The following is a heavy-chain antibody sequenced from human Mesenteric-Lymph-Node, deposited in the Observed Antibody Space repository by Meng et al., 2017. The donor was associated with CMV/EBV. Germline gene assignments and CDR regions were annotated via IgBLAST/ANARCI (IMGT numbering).Heavy chain of an antibody. CDR3: ARHEYSSGWYNY. J-gene: IGHJ4*02. V-gene: IGHV5-51*01. Sequence: GESLKISCKGSGYSFSNYWIGWVRQRPGKGLEWMGITYPGDSDTRYSPSFQGQVTTSADKSISTAYLQWSSLKASDTAMYYCARHEYSSGWYNYWGQGTLVTVSS. CDR2: TYPGDSDT. CDR1: GYSFSNYW. D-gene: IGHD6-19*01.